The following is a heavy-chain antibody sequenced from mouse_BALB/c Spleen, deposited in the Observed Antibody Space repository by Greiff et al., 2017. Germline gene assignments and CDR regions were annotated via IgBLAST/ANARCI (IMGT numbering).Heavy chain of an antibody. D-gene: IGHD1-1*01. CDR2: IRNKANGYTT. CDR3: ARDTTVVAGDY. CDR1: GFTFTDYY. Sequence: EVMLVESGGGLVQPGGSLRLSCATSGFTFTDYYMSWVRQPPGKALEWLGFIRNKANGYTTEYSASVKGRFTISRDNSQSILYLQMNTLRAEDSATYYCARDTTVVAGDYWGQGTTLTVSS. J-gene: IGHJ2*01. V-gene: IGHV7-3*02.